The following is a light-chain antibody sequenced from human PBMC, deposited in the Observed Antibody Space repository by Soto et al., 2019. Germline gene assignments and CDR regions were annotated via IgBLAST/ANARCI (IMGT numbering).Light chain of an antibody. CDR3: CAYAGSYTFV. CDR2: DVS. Sequence: QSVLTQPPSVSAAPGQKVTISCSGTSSDVGVYIYVSWYQQYPGKAPKIMIYDVSKRPSEVPDCFSCSKSDNTASLPISGHQAEDEAEYYCCAYAGSYTFVFGSGTKVTVL. V-gene: IGLV2-11*01. J-gene: IGLJ1*01. CDR1: SSDVGVYIY.